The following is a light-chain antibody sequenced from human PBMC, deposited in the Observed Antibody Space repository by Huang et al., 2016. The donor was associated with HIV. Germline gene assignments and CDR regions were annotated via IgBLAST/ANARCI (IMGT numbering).Light chain of an antibody. J-gene: IGKJ2*01. V-gene: IGKV3-15*01. CDR2: GAS. CDR3: QQYNNWPYT. Sequence: DTVMTQTPATLAVSPGARATLACRASQSVGSKLAWFQQKPGQAPRLRIHGASTRATGIPARFSGSGSGKEFTLTISSLQSEDFAVYYCQQYNNWPYTFGQGTKLEIK. CDR1: QSVGSK.